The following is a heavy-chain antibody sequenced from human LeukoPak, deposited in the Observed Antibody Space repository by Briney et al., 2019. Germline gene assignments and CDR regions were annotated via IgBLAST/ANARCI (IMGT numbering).Heavy chain of an antibody. Sequence: ASVKVSCKASGYTFTGYYMHWVRQAPGKGLEWMGGFDPEDGETIYAQKFQGRVTMTEDTSTDTAYMELSSLRSDDTAVYYCALDIIYSSSWYEVDYWGQGTLVTVSS. CDR2: FDPEDGET. D-gene: IGHD6-13*01. CDR3: ALDIIYSSSWYEVDY. CDR1: GYTFTGYY. V-gene: IGHV1-24*01. J-gene: IGHJ4*02.